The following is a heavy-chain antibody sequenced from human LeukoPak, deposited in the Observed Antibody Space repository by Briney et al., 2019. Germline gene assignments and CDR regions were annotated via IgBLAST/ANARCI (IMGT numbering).Heavy chain of an antibody. J-gene: IGHJ4*02. V-gene: IGHV3-48*03. CDR3: ARDQLLWFGELFGGFDY. CDR2: ISSSGSTI. CDR1: GFTFSSYE. Sequence: GGSLRLSCAASGFTFSSYEMNWVRQAPGKGLEWVSYISSSGSTIYYADSVKGRFTISRDNAKNSLYLQMNSLRAEDTAVYYCARDQLLWFGELFGGFDYWGQGTLVTVSS. D-gene: IGHD3-10*01.